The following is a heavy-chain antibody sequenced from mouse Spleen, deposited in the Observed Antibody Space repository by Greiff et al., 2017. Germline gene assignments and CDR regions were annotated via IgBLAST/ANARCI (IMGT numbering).Heavy chain of an antibody. CDR2: IDPETGGT. D-gene: IGHD1-2*01. J-gene: IGHJ4*01. V-gene: IGHV1-15*01. Sequence: QVQLQQSGAELVRPGASVTLSCKASGYTFTDYEMHWVKQTPVHGLEWIGAIDPETGGTAYNQKFKGKATLTADKSSSTAYMELRSLTSEDSAVYYCTRLTITTAPYYAMDYWGQGTSVTVSS. CDR1: GYTFTDYE. CDR3: TRLTITTAPYYAMDY.